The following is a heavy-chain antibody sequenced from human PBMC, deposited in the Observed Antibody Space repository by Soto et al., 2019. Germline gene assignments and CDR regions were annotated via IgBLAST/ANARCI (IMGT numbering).Heavy chain of an antibody. CDR2: IIPIFGTA. CDR3: ARASKSELMLAGHYYYYGMDV. Sequence: SVKVSCKASGGTFSSYAISWVRQAPGQGLEWMGGIIPIFGTANYAQKFQGRVTITADESTSTAYMELSSLRSEDTAVYYCARASKSELMLAGHYYYYGMDVWGQGTTVTVSS. CDR1: GGTFSSYA. D-gene: IGHD3-10*01. J-gene: IGHJ6*02. V-gene: IGHV1-69*13.